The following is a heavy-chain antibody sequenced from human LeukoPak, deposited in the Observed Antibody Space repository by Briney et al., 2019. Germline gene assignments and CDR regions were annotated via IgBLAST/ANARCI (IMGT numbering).Heavy chain of an antibody. J-gene: IGHJ6*02. CDR2: IYYIGST. Sequence: SATLSLTCTVAGGSISSYYWSSIRQPPGKGLECIGYIYYIGSTNYNPSLKTRVTISVDTSKNQFSMKLSSVTAAGTAVYYWAAAAWSNYYDSSGGLVDVWGQGTTVTVSS. CDR1: GGSISSYY. CDR3: AAAAWSNYYDSSGGLVDV. V-gene: IGHV4-59*01. D-gene: IGHD3-22*01.